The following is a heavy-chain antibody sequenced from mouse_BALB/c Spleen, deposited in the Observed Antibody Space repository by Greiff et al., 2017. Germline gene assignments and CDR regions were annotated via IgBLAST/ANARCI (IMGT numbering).Heavy chain of an antibody. CDR1: GFNIKDYY. D-gene: IGHD2-10*02. V-gene: IGHV14-4*02. Sequence: VQLQQSGAELVRSGASVKLSCTASGFNIKDYYLHWVKQRPEQGLEWIGWIDPENGDTEYAPKFQGKATMTADTSSNTAYLQLSSLTSEDTAVYYCNAYGNYPGFAYWGQGTLVTVSA. J-gene: IGHJ3*01. CDR2: IDPENGDT. CDR3: NAYGNYPGFAY.